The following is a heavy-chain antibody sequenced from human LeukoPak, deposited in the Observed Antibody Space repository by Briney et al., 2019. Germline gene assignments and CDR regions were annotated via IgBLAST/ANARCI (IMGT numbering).Heavy chain of an antibody. CDR3: ARGYPLSTTAAGTYFQH. CDR2: INPNSGGT. V-gene: IGHV1-2*02. D-gene: IGHD6-13*01. CDR1: GYTFSGYY. Sequence: ASVKVSCKASGYTFSGYYMHWVRQAPGQGLEWMGWINPNSGGTNYAQKFQGRVTMTRDTSISTAYMELSRLRSDDTGVYYCARGYPLSTTAAGTYFQHWGRGTLVTVSS. J-gene: IGHJ1*01.